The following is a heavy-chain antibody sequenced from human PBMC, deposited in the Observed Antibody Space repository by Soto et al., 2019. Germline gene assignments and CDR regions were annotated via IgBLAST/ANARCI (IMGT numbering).Heavy chain of an antibody. V-gene: IGHV1-18*01. CDR1: GNTFASHG. J-gene: IGHJ4*02. D-gene: IGHD3-10*01. CDR3: ARVDPRGVAVVRDY. CDR2: ISGFNGQT. Sequence: ASVKVSCKASGNTFASHGFSWVRQAPGQGLEWMGWISGFNGQTNYALKFQGRVTLTTDTSTSTAYMELRSLRSDDTAVYFCARVDPRGVAVVRDYWGQGTLVTVSS.